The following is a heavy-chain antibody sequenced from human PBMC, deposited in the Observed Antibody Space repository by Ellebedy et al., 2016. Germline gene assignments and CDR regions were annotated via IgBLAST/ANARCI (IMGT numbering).Heavy chain of an antibody. CDR3: ARGGEYSSGWTRFDY. CDR1: GYTFTSYD. D-gene: IGHD6-19*01. Sequence: ASVKVSCKASGYTFTSYDINWVRQATGQGLEWMGWMNPNSGNTGYAQKFQGRVTMTRDTSTSTVYMELSSLRSEDTAVYYCARGGEYSSGWTRFDYWGQGTLVTVSS. V-gene: IGHV1-8*01. J-gene: IGHJ4*02. CDR2: MNPNSGNT.